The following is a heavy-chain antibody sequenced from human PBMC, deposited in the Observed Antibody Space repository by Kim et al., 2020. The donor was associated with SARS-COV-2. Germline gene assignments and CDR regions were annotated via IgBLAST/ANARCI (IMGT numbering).Heavy chain of an antibody. V-gene: IGHV3-43*02. CDR2: ISDNGETR. CDR3: VRASGWLPRH. Sequence: GGSLRLSCAASGFSLDHSAMHWVRQAPGKGLEWVSLISDNGETRYYADSVKGRFTISVDNSKNSLYLQMNSLRNEDTALYYCVRASGWLPRHWGQGTLVTVSS. CDR1: GFSLDHSA. J-gene: IGHJ4*02. D-gene: IGHD6-19*01.